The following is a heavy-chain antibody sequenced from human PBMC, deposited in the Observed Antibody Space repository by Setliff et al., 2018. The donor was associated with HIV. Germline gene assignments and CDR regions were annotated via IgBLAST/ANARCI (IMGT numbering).Heavy chain of an antibody. CDR1: GYSFINYG. CDR2: ISAYNGNT. V-gene: IGHV1-18*01. J-gene: IGHJ4*02. CDR3: AREVLQYYYANNHKILDY. D-gene: IGHD3-10*01. Sequence: ASVKVSCKASGYSFINYGISWVRQAPGQGLEWMGWISAYNGNTKYSQKLQGRVTMTTDTSTSTAYMELRSLRSDDKAVYYCAREVLQYYYANNHKILDYWGQGTLVTAPQ.